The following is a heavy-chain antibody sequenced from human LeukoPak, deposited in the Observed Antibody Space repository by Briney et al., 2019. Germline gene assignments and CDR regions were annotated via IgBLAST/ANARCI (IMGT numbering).Heavy chain of an antibody. V-gene: IGHV3-53*01. J-gene: IGHJ5*02. D-gene: IGHD2-15*01. Sequence: GGSLRLSCAASGFTVSNNYMSWVRQAPGKGLEWVSVIYSGGSTYYADSVKGRFTISRDNSKNTLYLQMNSLRAEDTAVYYCARSPGDIVVVVAATSWFDPWGQGTLVTVSS. CDR3: ARSPGDIVVVVAATSWFDP. CDR2: IYSGGST. CDR1: GFTVSNNY.